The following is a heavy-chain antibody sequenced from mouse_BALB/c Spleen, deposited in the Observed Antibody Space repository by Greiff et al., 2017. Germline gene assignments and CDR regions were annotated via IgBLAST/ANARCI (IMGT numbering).Heavy chain of an antibody. CDR2: IRLKSNNYAT. CDR3: TRSNWDYFDY. Sequence: EVKVEESGGGLVQPGGSMKLSCVASGFTFSNYWMNWVRQSPEKGLEWVAEIRLKSNNYATHYAESVKGRFTISRDDSKSSVYLQMNNLRAEDTGIYYCTRSNWDYFDYWGQGTTLTVSS. V-gene: IGHV6-6*02. J-gene: IGHJ2*01. D-gene: IGHD4-1*01. CDR1: GFTFSNYW.